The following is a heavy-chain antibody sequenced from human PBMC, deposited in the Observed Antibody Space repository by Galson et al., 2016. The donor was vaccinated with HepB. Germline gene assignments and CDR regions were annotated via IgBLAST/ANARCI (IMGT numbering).Heavy chain of an antibody. CDR1: GFTISNYW. Sequence: SLRLSCAASGFTISNYWMTWVRQAPGEGLEWVANINQDGNDINYVDSVRGRFFISRDNAKNSLFLQMNSLGVDDTALYYCEAYCDGGDCHGVEKWGQGTLVTVFS. J-gene: IGHJ4*02. V-gene: IGHV3-7*01. CDR3: EAYCDGGDCHGVEK. CDR2: INQDGNDI. D-gene: IGHD2-21*01.